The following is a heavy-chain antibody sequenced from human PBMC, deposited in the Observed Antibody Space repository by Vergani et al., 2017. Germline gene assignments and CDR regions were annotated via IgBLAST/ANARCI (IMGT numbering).Heavy chain of an antibody. CDR2: ISSSSSTI. D-gene: IGHD6-13*01. V-gene: IGHV3-48*04. J-gene: IGHJ6*03. CDR1: GFTFSSYS. CDR3: ARDMFGIAAAGPNYYYYYYMDV. Sequence: EVQLVESGGGSVQPGGSLRLSCAASGFTFSSYSMNWVRQAPGKGLEWVPYISSSSSTIYYADSVKGRFTISRDNAKNSLYLQMNSLRAEDTAVYYCARDMFGIAAAGPNYYYYYYMDVWGKGTTVTVSS.